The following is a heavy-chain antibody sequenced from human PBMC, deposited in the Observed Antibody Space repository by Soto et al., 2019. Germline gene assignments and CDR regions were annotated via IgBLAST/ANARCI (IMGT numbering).Heavy chain of an antibody. CDR3: AKDLWDILVVVAAIDDALDI. V-gene: IGHV3-23*01. CDR2: ISGSGGST. Sequence: EVQLLESGGGLVQPGGSLRLSCAASGFTFSSYAMSWVRQAPGKGLEWVSAISGSGGSTYYADSVKGRFTISRDNAKNTLYLQMESLTAEDTAVYYCAKDLWDILVVVAAIDDALDIWGQGTMVTVSS. CDR1: GFTFSSYA. D-gene: IGHD2-15*01. J-gene: IGHJ3*02.